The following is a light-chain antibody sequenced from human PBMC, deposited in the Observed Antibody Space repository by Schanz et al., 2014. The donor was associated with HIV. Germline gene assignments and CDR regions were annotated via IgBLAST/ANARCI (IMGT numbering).Light chain of an antibody. Sequence: QSALTQPASVSGSPGQSITISCTGTSSDVGGYNYVSWYQHHPGKAPKLLISEVNKRPSGVPDRFSGSKSGTSASLAISGLQSDDEGDYYCAGWDDSLKGWVFGGGTKLTVL. J-gene: IGLJ3*02. CDR1: SSDVGGYNY. CDR2: EVN. V-gene: IGLV2-14*01. CDR3: AGWDDSLKGWV.